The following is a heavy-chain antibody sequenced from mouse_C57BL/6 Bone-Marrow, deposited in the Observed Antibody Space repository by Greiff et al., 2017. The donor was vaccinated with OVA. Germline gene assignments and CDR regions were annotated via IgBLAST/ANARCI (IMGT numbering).Heavy chain of an antibody. CDR2: IYPGDGDT. CDR3: AVYYSNYDWYFDV. Sequence: VQLQQSGPELVKPGASVKISCKASGYAFSSSWMNWVKQRPGKGLEWIGRIYPGDGDTNYNGKFKGKATLTADKSSSTAYMQLSSLTSEDSAVYFCAVYYSNYDWYFDVWGTGTTVTVSS. D-gene: IGHD2-5*01. CDR1: GYAFSSSW. J-gene: IGHJ1*03. V-gene: IGHV1-82*01.